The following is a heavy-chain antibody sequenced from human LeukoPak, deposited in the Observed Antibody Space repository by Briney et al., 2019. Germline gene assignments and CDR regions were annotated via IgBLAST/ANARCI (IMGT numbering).Heavy chain of an antibody. CDR2: IYHSGST. J-gene: IGHJ4*02. V-gene: IGHV4-38-2*02. CDR1: GYSISSGYY. D-gene: IGHD3-16*01. CDR3: ARDRPTISASFD. Sequence: SETLSLTCTVSGYSISSGYYWGWIRQPPGKGLEWIGSIYHSGSTYYNPSLKSRVTISVDKSKNQFSLKLSSVTSADTAVYYCARDRPTISASFDWGQGTLVTVSS.